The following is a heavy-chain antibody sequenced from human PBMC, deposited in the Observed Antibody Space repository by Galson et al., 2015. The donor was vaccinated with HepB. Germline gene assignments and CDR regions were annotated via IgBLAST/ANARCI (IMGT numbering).Heavy chain of an antibody. CDR1: GDSVSSNSAA. J-gene: IGHJ5*02. Sequence: CAISGDSVSSNSAAWNWIRQSPSRGLEWLGRTYYRSKWYNDYAVSVKSRITINPDTSKNQFSLQLSSATPEDTAVYYCARALTPTPYSSSWYWFDPWGQGTLVTVSS. V-gene: IGHV6-1*01. CDR3: ARALTPTPYSSSWYWFDP. CDR2: TYYRSKWYN. D-gene: IGHD6-13*01.